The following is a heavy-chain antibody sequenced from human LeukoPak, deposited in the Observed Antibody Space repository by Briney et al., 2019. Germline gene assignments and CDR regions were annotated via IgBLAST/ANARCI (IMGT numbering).Heavy chain of an antibody. CDR2: IKQDGSQR. CDR1: GFTFSDYW. Sequence: PGGSLRLSCTASGFTFSDYWMTWVRQAPGKGPGWVANIKQDGSQRYDVDSVRGRFTISRDNDTNSFFMKMHGLRAEDLAVYYCARRGGSSSRRSPIDYWGQGTLVTVSS. D-gene: IGHD6-6*01. J-gene: IGHJ4*02. V-gene: IGHV3-7*01. CDR3: ARRGGSSSRRSPIDY.